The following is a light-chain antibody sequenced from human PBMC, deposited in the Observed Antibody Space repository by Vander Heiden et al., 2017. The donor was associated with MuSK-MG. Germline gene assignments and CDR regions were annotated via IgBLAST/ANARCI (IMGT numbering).Light chain of an antibody. CDR1: SSDVGRYNY. J-gene: IGLJ1*01. CDR3: CSYADSYTFV. CDR2: DGT. Sequence: QSALTQPRSVSGSPGQSVTISCTGTSSDVGRYNYFSWYHQPPGKAPNLMIYDGTKRPSGVPDRFSGSKSGNAASLTISGLQAEDEADYYCCSYADSYTFVFGTGTKVTVL. V-gene: IGLV2-11*01.